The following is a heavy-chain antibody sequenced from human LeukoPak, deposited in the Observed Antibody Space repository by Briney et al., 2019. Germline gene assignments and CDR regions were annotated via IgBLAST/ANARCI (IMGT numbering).Heavy chain of an antibody. D-gene: IGHD3-22*01. Sequence: TLSLTCTVSGGSISSGSYFWSWIRQPAGKGLEWIGRIYTSGSTNYNPSLKSRVTISMDTSKNQFSLKLSSVTAADTAVYYCARDVYYYDRSAFDIWGQGTMVTVSS. CDR2: IYTSGST. J-gene: IGHJ3*02. V-gene: IGHV4-61*02. CDR3: ARDVYYYDRSAFDI. CDR1: GGSISSGSYF.